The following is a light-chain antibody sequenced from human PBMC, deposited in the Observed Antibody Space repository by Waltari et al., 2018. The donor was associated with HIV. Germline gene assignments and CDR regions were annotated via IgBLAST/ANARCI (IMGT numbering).Light chain of an antibody. CDR1: QIVRGAY. CDR3: QQYGDSPET. J-gene: IGKJ1*01. CDR2: GAS. Sequence: DIVFTQSPGTLSWSPGERAHPPCKASQIVRGAYLACYQQKPGQAPRLPIYGASTRATGVPERFSGIGFGTDFTLTITRLEPEDFAVYYCQQYGDSPETFGQGARVQI. V-gene: IGKV3-20*01.